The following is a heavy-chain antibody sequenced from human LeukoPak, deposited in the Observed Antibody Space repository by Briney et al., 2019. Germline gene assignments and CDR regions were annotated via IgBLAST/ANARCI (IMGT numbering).Heavy chain of an antibody. D-gene: IGHD1-26*01. J-gene: IGHJ4*02. CDR1: GYTFTSYG. V-gene: IGHV1-18*01. Sequence: ASVKVSCKASGYTFTSYGISWVRQAPGQGLECMGWTSAYNGNTNYAQKLQGRVTMTTDTSTSTAYMELRSLRSDDTAVYYCARDGVGATSITTSMFDYWGQGTLVTVSS. CDR2: TSAYNGNT. CDR3: ARDGVGATSITTSMFDY.